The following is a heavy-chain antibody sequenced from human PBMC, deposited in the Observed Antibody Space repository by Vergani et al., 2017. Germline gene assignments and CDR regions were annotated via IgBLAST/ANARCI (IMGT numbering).Heavy chain of an antibody. CDR2: MNPNSGNT. CDR1: GYTFTSYD. Sequence: QVQLVQSGAEVKKPGASVKVSCKASGYTFTSYDITWVRQATGQGLEWMGWMNPNSGNTGYAQKFQGRVTMTRNTSISTAYMEMSRLRSEDTDVYYCASSVDIAMVDAFDIWGQGTMVTVSS. CDR3: ASSVDIAMVDAFDI. J-gene: IGHJ3*02. V-gene: IGHV1-8*01. D-gene: IGHD5-18*01.